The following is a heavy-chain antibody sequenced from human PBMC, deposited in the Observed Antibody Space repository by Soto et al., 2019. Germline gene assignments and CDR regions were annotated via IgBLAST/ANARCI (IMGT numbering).Heavy chain of an antibody. CDR2: IYPGDSDT. CDR3: ARRQNSGYDSGDAFDI. CDR1: GYSFTSYW. J-gene: IGHJ3*02. V-gene: IGHV5-51*01. Sequence: PGESLKISCKGSGYSFTSYWIGWVRQMPGKGLEWMGIIYPGDSDTRYSPSFQGQVTISADKSISTAYLQWSSLKASDTAIYYCARRQNSGYDSGDAFDIWGPGTMVTVSS. D-gene: IGHD5-12*01.